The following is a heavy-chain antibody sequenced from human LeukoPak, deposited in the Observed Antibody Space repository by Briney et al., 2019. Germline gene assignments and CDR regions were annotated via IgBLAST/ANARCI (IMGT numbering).Heavy chain of an antibody. V-gene: IGHV4-59*01. CDR1: GGSISSYY. CDR3: ARGNHKGLDY. J-gene: IGHJ4*02. CDR2: IYYSGST. Sequence: SETLSLTCTVSGGSISSYYWSWIRQPPGKGLEWIGYIYYSGSTNYNPSLKSRVTISVDTSKNQFSLKLSSVTAADTAVYYCARGNHKGLDYWGQGTLVTVSS.